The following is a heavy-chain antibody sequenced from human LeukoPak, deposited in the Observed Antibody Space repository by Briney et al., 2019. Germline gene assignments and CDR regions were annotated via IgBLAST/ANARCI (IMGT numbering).Heavy chain of an antibody. D-gene: IGHD3-10*02. V-gene: IGHV3-23*01. J-gene: IGHJ6*04. CDR1: GFTFSSYA. CDR3: AELGITMIGGV. Sequence: GGSLRLSCAASGFTFSSYAMSWVRQAPGKGLEWVSGISGSGDNTYYADSVKGRFTISRDNSKNSLYLQMNSLRAEDTAVYYCAELGITMIGGVWGKGTTVTISS. CDR2: ISGSGDNT.